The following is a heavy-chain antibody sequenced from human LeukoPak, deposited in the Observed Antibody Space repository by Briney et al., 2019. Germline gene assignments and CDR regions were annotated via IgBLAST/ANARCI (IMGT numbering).Heavy chain of an antibody. J-gene: IGHJ4*02. CDR3: ARDPSWFGESDFDY. CDR1: GYTFTGYY. D-gene: IGHD3-10*01. CDR2: INPNSGGT. V-gene: IGHV1-2*02. Sequence: VASVKVSCKASGYTFTGYYMHWVRQAPGQGLEWMGWINPNSGGTNYAQKFQGRVTMTRDTSISTAYMELSRLRSDDTAVYYCARDPSWFGESDFDYWGQGTLVTVSS.